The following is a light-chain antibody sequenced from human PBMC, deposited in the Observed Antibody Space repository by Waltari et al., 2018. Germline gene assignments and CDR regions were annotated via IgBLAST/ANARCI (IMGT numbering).Light chain of an antibody. CDR2: SNH. Sequence: QSVLTQPPSASATPGPRDTIHCSGSSANIGSTTLTSYHQLPGTAPKPLIYSNHQQPSGDPDLFSGSKSGTSASLAISGLQSEDEADYYCAAWDDSLNGPHVVFGGGTKLTVL. CDR3: AAWDDSLNGPHVV. J-gene: IGLJ2*01. V-gene: IGLV1-44*01. CDR1: SANIGSTT.